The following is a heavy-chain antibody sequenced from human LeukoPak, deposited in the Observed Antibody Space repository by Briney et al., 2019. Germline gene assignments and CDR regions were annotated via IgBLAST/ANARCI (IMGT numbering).Heavy chain of an antibody. V-gene: IGHV3-15*01. Sequence: GGSLRLSCAASGLTVGNAWMSWVRQAPGKGLEWVGRIKSKTDGGTTDYAAPVKGRFSISRDDSENTLYLQMNSLKTEDTAVYYCTTASTVTYYFEHWGQGTLVTVSS. D-gene: IGHD4-17*01. J-gene: IGHJ4*02. CDR1: GLTVGNAW. CDR2: IKSKTDGGTT. CDR3: TTASTVTYYFEH.